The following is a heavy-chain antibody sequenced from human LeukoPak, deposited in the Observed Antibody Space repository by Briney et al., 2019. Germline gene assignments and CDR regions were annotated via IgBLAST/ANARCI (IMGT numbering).Heavy chain of an antibody. CDR3: ASTDTHIAVAGSFDY. Sequence: GGSLRLSCAASGFTFSSYAMNWVRQAPGKGLEWVSDISGSGESTHYADSVKGRFTISRDNSKNTLYLQMNSLRADDTAVYYCASTDTHIAVAGSFDYWGQGTLVTVSS. J-gene: IGHJ4*02. V-gene: IGHV3-23*01. D-gene: IGHD6-19*01. CDR2: ISGSGEST. CDR1: GFTFSSYA.